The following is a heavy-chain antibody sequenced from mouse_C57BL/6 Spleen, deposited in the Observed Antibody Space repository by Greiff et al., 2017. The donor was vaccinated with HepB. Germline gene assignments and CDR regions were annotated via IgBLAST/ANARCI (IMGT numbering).Heavy chain of an antibody. V-gene: IGHV1-82*01. CDR3: ARLVGAMDY. Sequence: VQRVESGPELVKPGASVKISCKASGYAFSSSWMNWVKQRPGKGLEWIGRIYPGDGDTNYNGKFKGKATLTADKSSSTAYMQLSSLTSEDSAVYFCARLVGAMDYWGQGTSVTVSS. J-gene: IGHJ4*01. CDR1: GYAFSSSW. CDR2: IYPGDGDT. D-gene: IGHD1-1*02.